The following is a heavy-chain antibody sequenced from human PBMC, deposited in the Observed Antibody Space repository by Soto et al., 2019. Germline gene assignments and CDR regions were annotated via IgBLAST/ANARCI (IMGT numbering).Heavy chain of an antibody. V-gene: IGHV1-2*04. Sequence: GASVKVSCKASGYTFTGYYMHWVRQAPGQGLEWMGWINPNSGGTNYAQKFQGWVTMTRDTSISTAYMELSRLRSDDTAVYYCARSRTIFGVVTYYFDYWGQGTPVTVSS. CDR2: INPNSGGT. J-gene: IGHJ4*02. CDR1: GYTFTGYY. CDR3: ARSRTIFGVVTYYFDY. D-gene: IGHD3-3*01.